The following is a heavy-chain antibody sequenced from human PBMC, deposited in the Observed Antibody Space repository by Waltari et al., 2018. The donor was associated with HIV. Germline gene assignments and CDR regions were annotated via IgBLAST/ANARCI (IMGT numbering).Heavy chain of an antibody. CDR2: INAGNGNT. CDR1: GYTFTSYA. J-gene: IGHJ4*02. CDR3: ARDQEIKKFDY. V-gene: IGHV1-3*01. Sequence: QVQLVQSGAEVKKPGASVKVSCKASGYTFTSYAMHWVRQAPGQRIEWMGWINAGNGNTKYSQKFQGRVTITRDTSASTAYMELSSLRSEDTAVYYCARDQEIKKFDYWGQGTLVTVSS.